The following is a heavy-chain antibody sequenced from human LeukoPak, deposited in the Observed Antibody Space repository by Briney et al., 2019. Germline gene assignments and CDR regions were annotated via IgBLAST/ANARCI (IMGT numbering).Heavy chain of an antibody. D-gene: IGHD5-24*01. CDR3: ARAGWLQYYYFDY. Sequence: GASVKVSYKASGDTFSNYAISWVRQAPGQGLEWMGGIIPIFGTAKYAQKFQGRVTITADTSTSTAYMELSSLRSEDTAVYYCARAGWLQYYYFDYWGQGTLVTVSS. V-gene: IGHV1-69*06. CDR2: IIPIFGTA. J-gene: IGHJ4*02. CDR1: GDTFSNYA.